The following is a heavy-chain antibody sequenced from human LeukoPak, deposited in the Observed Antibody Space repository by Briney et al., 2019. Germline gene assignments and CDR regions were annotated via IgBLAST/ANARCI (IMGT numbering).Heavy chain of an antibody. CDR2: VNPKGGAT. CDR1: GYSFLDFY. D-gene: IGHD3-9*01. CDR3: ARGYSAYYDILTGYREYFQH. J-gene: IGHJ1*01. Sequence: ASVKVSCKGSGYSFLDFYVHWVRQAPGQGLEWMGWVNPKGGATNYAQKFQGRVTMTRDTSITTAYMELARLRFDDTAVYYCARGYSAYYDILTGYREYFQHWGQGTLVTVSS. V-gene: IGHV1-2*02.